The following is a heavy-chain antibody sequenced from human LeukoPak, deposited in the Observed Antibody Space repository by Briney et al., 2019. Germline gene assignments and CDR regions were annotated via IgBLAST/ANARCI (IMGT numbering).Heavy chain of an antibody. CDR2: VSYDGSNK. J-gene: IGHJ1*01. D-gene: IGHD5-24*01. V-gene: IGHV3-30*03. Sequence: PGGSLRLSCAASGFTFRNYVMHWVRQAPGKGLEWVAIVSYDGSNKYYPDSVKGRFTISRDNSKNTLFLQMNSLRAEDTAAYYCAPGGDGYNPAYFQHWGQGTLVTVSS. CDR3: APGGDGYNPAYFQH. CDR1: GFTFRNYV.